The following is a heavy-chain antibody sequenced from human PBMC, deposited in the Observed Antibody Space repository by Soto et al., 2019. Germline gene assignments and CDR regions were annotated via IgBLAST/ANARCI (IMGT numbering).Heavy chain of an antibody. CDR3: ARASGCSDGNCAFAP. CDR2: IYYTGST. CDR1: GGSISSYY. Sequence: SETLSLTCSVSGGSISSYYWSWIRQPPGKGLEWIGYIYYTGSTNSNLPLKSRVTISLDTSKNQFSLRPTSVTAADTAVYYCARASGCSDGNCAFAPWGQGTLVTVSS. D-gene: IGHD2-15*01. J-gene: IGHJ5*02. V-gene: IGHV4-59*01.